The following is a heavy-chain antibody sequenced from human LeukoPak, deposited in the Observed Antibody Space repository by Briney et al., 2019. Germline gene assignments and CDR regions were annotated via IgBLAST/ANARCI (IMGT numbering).Heavy chain of an antibody. CDR2: ISPGDSDT. J-gene: IGHJ4*02. V-gene: IGHV5-51*01. D-gene: IGHD4-23*01. CDR1: GSSFTSYW. CDR3: ARSPGVYGGNSEGIDY. Sequence: RGESLKMSCKGSGSSFTSYWIGWVRQMPGKGLEWMGIISPGDSDTRYSPSFQGQVTISADKSISTAYLQWSSLKASDTAMYYCARSPGVYGGNSEGIDYWGQGTLVTVSS.